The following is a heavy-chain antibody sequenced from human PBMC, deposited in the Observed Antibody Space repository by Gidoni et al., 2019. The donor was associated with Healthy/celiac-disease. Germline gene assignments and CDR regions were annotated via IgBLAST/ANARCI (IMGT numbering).Heavy chain of an antibody. V-gene: IGHV1-3*01. D-gene: IGHD1-26*01. CDR2: INAGNVNT. CDR3: AFRSGSYYGMDY. CDR1: GYTFTSYA. Sequence: QVQLVQSGAEVKKPGASVKVSCKASGYTFTSYAMHWVRQAPGQRLEWMGWINAGNVNTKYSPKFQGRVTITRDTSASTAYMELSSLRSEDPAVYYCAFRSGSYYGMDYWGQGTLVTVSS. J-gene: IGHJ4*02.